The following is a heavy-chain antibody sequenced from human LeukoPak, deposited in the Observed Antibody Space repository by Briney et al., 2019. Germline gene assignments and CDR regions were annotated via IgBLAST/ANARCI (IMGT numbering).Heavy chain of an antibody. D-gene: IGHD3-22*01. J-gene: IGHJ5*02. Sequence: SETLSLTCTVSGGSISSSDYYWGWIRQPPGKGLEWIGSIYYSGSTNYNPSLKSRVTISVDTSKDQFSLKLSSVTAAATAVYYCARDPSSGYYPNWFDPWGQGTLVTVSS. CDR2: IYYSGST. CDR1: GGSISSSDYY. V-gene: IGHV4-39*07. CDR3: ARDPSSGYYPNWFDP.